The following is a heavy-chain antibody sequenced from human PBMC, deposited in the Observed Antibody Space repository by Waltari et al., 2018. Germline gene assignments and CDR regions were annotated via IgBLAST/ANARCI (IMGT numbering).Heavy chain of an antibody. CDR1: GGSISSDY. CDR2: IYTSGIT. CDR3: AREGLTSSNFDY. D-gene: IGHD2-2*01. J-gene: IGHJ4*02. Sequence: QVQLQESGPGLVKPSETLSLTCTVSGGSISSDYWSWPRQPAGKGLEWSGRIYTSGITNYYPPLKSRVTMSVATSKNQFSLKLSSVTAADTAVYYCAREGLTSSNFDYWGQGTLVTVSS. V-gene: IGHV4-4*07.